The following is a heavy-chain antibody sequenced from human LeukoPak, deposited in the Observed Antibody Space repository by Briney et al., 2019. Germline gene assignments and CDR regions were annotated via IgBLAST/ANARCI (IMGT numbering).Heavy chain of an antibody. CDR1: GYTFTSYD. J-gene: IGHJ4*02. Sequence: ASVKVSCKASGYTFTSYDINWVRQATGQGLEWMGWMNPNSGNTGYAQKFQGRVTMTRNTSINTAYMELSSLRSEDTAVYYCARGGRNYGDYDYWGQGTLVTVSS. D-gene: IGHD4-17*01. CDR3: ARGGRNYGDYDY. CDR2: MNPNSGNT. V-gene: IGHV1-8*01.